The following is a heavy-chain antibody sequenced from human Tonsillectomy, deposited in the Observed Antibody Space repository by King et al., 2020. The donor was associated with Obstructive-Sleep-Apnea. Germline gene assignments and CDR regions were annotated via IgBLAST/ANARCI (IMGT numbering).Heavy chain of an antibody. D-gene: IGHD3-22*01. Sequence: VQLVESGGDVVQPGRSLRLSCAASGFTFSFYAMHWVRQAPGKGLEWLAVVSFDGGNKHYGDSVKGRFNISRENSRNTVLLKMKSLRVGDTAVYFCAKDPVNDRSGDYPQYFDSWGQGTQVTVS. J-gene: IGHJ4*02. V-gene: IGHV3-30*01. CDR2: VSFDGGNK. CDR1: GFTFSFYA. CDR3: AKDPVNDRSGDYPQYFDS.